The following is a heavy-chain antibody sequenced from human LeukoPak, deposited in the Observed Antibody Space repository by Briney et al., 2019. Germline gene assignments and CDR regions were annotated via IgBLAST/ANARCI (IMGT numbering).Heavy chain of an antibody. CDR2: TSSDGNK. D-gene: IGHD3-16*01. CDR3: ARERGIRALYFDN. CDR1: GFTFSSYT. J-gene: IGHJ4*02. V-gene: IGHV3-30*04. Sequence: GGSLRLSCAASGFTFSSYTMHWVRQAPGKGLEWVALTSSDGNKYFADSVQGRFTISRDNSRNTVYLQLDSLRPDDTAVYYCARERGIRALYFDNWGQGTLVTVSS.